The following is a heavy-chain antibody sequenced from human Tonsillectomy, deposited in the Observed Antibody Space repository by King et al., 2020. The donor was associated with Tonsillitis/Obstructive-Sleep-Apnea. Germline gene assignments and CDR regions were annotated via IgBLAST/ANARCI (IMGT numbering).Heavy chain of an antibody. Sequence: VQLVESGGGLVQPGGSLRLSCAASGFTVSSNYMSWVRQAPGKGLEWVSVIYSGGSTYYADSVKGRFTISRDNSKNTLYLQMNSLRAEDTAVYYCASEDIVGVPAATRGYWGQGTLVTVSS. J-gene: IGHJ4*02. V-gene: IGHV3-66*01. CDR2: IYSGGST. CDR3: ASEDIVGVPAATRGY. D-gene: IGHD2-2*01. CDR1: GFTVSSNY.